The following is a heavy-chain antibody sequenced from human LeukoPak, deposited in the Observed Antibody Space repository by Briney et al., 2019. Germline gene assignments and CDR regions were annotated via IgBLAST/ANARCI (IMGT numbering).Heavy chain of an antibody. CDR1: GFTFSSYA. D-gene: IGHD3-9*01. V-gene: IGHV3-23*01. CDR3: AKDSPVLRYFDWLLMHFDY. Sequence: GVSLRLSCAASGFTFSSYAMSWVRQAPGKGLEWVSAISGSGGSTYYADSVKGRFTISRDNSKNTLYLQMNSLRAEDTAVYYCAKDSPVLRYFDWLLMHFDYWGQGTLVTVSS. CDR2: ISGSGGST. J-gene: IGHJ4*02.